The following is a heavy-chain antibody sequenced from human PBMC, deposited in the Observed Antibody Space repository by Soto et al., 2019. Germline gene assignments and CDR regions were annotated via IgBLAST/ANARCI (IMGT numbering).Heavy chain of an antibody. CDR1: GGTFSSYT. Sequence: AASVKVSCKASGGTFSSYTISWVRQAPGQGLEWMGRIIPIFGTANYAQKFQGRVTITADESTSTAYMELSSLRSEDTAVYYCASKRGSGYSGVYYGMDVWGQGTTVTVSS. CDR3: ASKRGSGYSGVYYGMDV. D-gene: IGHD3-22*01. V-gene: IGHV1-69*13. CDR2: IIPIFGTA. J-gene: IGHJ6*02.